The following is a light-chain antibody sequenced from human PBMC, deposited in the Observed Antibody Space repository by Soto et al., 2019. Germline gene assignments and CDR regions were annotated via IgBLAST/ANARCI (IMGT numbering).Light chain of an antibody. J-gene: IGKJ1*01. V-gene: IGKV1-5*01. Sequence: DIQMTQSPSTLSGSVGDRVTITCRASQTISSWLAWYRQKPGKAPKLLIYHASSLESGVPSRFSGSGSGTEFTLTISSLQPDDFATYYCQQGYSISWTFGQGTKVDI. CDR3: QQGYSISWT. CDR2: HAS. CDR1: QTISSW.